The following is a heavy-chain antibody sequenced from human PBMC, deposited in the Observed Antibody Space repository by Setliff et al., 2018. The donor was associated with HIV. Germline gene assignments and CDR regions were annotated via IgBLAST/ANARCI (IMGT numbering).Heavy chain of an antibody. D-gene: IGHD6-13*01. V-gene: IGHV4-39*01. Sequence: PSETLSLTCNVSGFSFRNSFYNWGWIRQPPGKGLEWIGTIYYSGTTYYNPSLKSRVTMSIDTSQNQFSLKLTSVTATDTAVYYCARHRYSSSINWFDPWSQGTLVTVSS. CDR1: GFSFRNSFYN. CDR3: ARHRYSSSINWFDP. CDR2: IYYSGTT. J-gene: IGHJ5*02.